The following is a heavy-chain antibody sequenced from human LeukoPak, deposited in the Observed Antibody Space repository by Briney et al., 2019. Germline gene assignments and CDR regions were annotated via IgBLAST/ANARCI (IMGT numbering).Heavy chain of an antibody. V-gene: IGHV3-9*01. CDR3: AKDIIGAELGSGAFDI. D-gene: IGHD1-26*01. Sequence: GGSLRLSCAASGYTFDDYAMHWVRHAPGEGLGWVSGISWNSGSIGYAESVKGRVPIPRDNAKNSLYLQMNSLRAEDTALYYCAKDIIGAELGSGAFDIWGQGTMVTVSS. CDR2: ISWNSGSI. CDR1: GYTFDDYA. J-gene: IGHJ3*02.